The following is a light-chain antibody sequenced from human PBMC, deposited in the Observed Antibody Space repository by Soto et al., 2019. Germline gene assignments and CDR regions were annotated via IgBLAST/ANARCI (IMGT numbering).Light chain of an antibody. CDR2: DAF. CDR1: QSVSSY. J-gene: IGKJ4*01. Sequence: TQSPSTLSGSVGDRVTLSCRASQSVSSYLAWYQQKPGQAPRLLIYDAFNRATGIPDRFSGSGSGTDFTLTISRLEPEDFAVYYCQKYGSSPGNFGGGNKGDIK. CDR3: QKYGSSPGN. V-gene: IGKV3-20*01.